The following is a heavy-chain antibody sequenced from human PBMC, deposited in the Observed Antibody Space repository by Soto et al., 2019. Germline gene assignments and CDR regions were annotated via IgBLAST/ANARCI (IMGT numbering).Heavy chain of an antibody. CDR1: GYTFTSYG. CDR2: ISAYNGNT. J-gene: IGHJ3*02. D-gene: IGHD3-16*01. Sequence: QVQLVQSGAEVKKPGASVKVSCKASGYTFTSYGISWVRQAPGQGLEWMGWISAYNGNTNYAQKIQGRVTMTTDTSTSTAYMGRRSLRSDDTAVYYCARDGLGVPFGGVRAFDIWGQGTMVTVSS. CDR3: ARDGLGVPFGGVRAFDI. V-gene: IGHV1-18*01.